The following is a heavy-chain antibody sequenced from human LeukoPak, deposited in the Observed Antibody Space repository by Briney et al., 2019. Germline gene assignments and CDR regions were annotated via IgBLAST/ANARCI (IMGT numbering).Heavy chain of an antibody. CDR3: ARRQHSSSFQSDPTNNWFDP. Sequence: GGSLRLSCTASGFTFGDYAVSWFRQAPGKGLEWVGFIRSKAYGGTTEYAASVEGRFTISRDDSKRIAYLQMNSLKTEDTAVYYCARRQHSSSFQSDPTNNWFDPWGQGTLVTVSS. V-gene: IGHV3-49*03. CDR1: GFTFGDYA. D-gene: IGHD6-6*01. J-gene: IGHJ5*02. CDR2: IRSKAYGGTT.